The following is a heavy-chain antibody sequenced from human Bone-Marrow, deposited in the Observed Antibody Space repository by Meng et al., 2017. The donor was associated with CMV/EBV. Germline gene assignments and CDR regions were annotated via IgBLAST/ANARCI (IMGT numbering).Heavy chain of an antibody. Sequence: GESLKISCAASGFTFSNALMSWVRQAPGKGLEWVAVISYDGSNKYYADSVKGRFTISRDNSKNTLYLQMNSLRAEDTAVYYCARHCSSTSCYDYWGQGTLVTVSS. CDR2: ISYDGSNK. CDR1: GFTFSNAL. CDR3: ARHCSSTSCYDY. D-gene: IGHD2-2*01. J-gene: IGHJ4*02. V-gene: IGHV3-30-3*01.